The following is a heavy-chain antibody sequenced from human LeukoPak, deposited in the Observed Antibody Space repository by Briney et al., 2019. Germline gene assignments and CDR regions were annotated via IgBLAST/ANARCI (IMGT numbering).Heavy chain of an antibody. V-gene: IGHV3-21*01. J-gene: IGHJ4*02. D-gene: IGHD6-13*01. CDR3: ARRPVAAAVLDY. Sequence: GGSLRLSCAASGFTFSSYSMNWVRQAPGKGLEWVSSISSSSSYIYYADSVKGRFTISRDNAKNSLYLQMNSLRAEDTAVYYCARRPVAAAVLDYWGQGTLVTVSS. CDR2: ISSSSSYI. CDR1: GFTFSSYS.